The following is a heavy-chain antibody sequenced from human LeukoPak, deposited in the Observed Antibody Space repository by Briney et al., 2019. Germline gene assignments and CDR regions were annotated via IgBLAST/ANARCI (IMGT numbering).Heavy chain of an antibody. CDR1: GGSFKGCY. Sequence: SEILSLSCGVYGGSFKGCYCWWLHKPAGKGLEWVGEINHSGSTNYNPSLKSRVTISVDTSMNQFSLQLSSVTAADTAVYYCARGGAAVAGTLGYWGLGTLVTVSS. D-gene: IGHD6-19*01. CDR3: ARGGAAVAGTLGY. V-gene: IGHV4-34*01. J-gene: IGHJ4*02. CDR2: INHSGST.